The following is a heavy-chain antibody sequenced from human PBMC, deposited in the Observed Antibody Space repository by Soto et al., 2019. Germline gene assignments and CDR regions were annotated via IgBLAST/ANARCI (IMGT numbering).Heavy chain of an antibody. CDR3: ARYTPSNSGSYYFDY. D-gene: IGHD1-26*01. CDR1: GFTFSSYG. J-gene: IGHJ4*02. Sequence: QVPLVESGGGVVQPGRSLRLSCAASGFTFSSYGMHWVRQAPGKGLEWVAVIWYDGSNKYYADSVKGRFTISRDNSKNTLYLQMNSLRAEDTAVYYCARYTPSNSGSYYFDYWGQGTLVTVSS. V-gene: IGHV3-33*01. CDR2: IWYDGSNK.